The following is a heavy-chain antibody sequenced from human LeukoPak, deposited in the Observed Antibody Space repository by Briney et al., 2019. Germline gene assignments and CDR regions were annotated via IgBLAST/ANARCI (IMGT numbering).Heavy chain of an antibody. J-gene: IGHJ2*01. CDR1: GFTFSSYA. V-gene: IGHV3-23*01. D-gene: IGHD1-26*01. CDR3: AEEPSAYSGSYLGLYFDL. CDR2: ISGSGGST. Sequence: GGSLRLSCAASGFTFSSYAMSWVRQAPGKGLEWVSAISGSGGSTYYADSVKGRFTISRDNSKNTLYLQMNSLRAEDTAVYYCAEEPSAYSGSYLGLYFDLWGRGTLVTVSS.